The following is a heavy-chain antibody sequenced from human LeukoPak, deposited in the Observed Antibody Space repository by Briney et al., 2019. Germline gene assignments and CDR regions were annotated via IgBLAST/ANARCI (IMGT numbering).Heavy chain of an antibody. J-gene: IGHJ6*03. CDR1: GYTFTSYG. CDR2: ISAYNGNT. D-gene: IGHD3-3*01. V-gene: IGHV1-18*01. Sequence: ASVKVSCKASGYTFTSYGISWVRQAPGQGLEWMGWISAYNGNTNYAQKLQGRVTMTTDTSTSTAYMELRSLRSDDAAVYYCARGSTYYDFWSCAYYYYYMDVWGKGTTVTVSS. CDR3: ARGSTYYDFWSCAYYYYYMDV.